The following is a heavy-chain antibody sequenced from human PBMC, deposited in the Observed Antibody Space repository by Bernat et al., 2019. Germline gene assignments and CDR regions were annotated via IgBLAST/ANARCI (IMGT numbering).Heavy chain of an antibody. CDR3: ARETGYYYDSSGYLPRHAFDI. J-gene: IGHJ3*02. D-gene: IGHD3-22*01. CDR2: IWYDGSKK. Sequence: QVQLVESGGGVVQPGRSLRLSCAASGFTFSSYGLHWVRQAPGKGLEWVAAIWYDGSKKYYADSVKGRFTISRDNSKNTLYLQMNSLRAEDTAVYYCARETGYYYDSSGYLPRHAFDIWGQGTMVTVSS. V-gene: IGHV3-33*01. CDR1: GFTFSSYG.